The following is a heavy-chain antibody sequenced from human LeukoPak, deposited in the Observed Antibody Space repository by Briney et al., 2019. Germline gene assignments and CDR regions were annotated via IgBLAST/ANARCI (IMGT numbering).Heavy chain of an antibody. CDR1: GGTFSSYA. CDR3: ARDKYLSRILTGLIDY. D-gene: IGHD3-9*01. J-gene: IGHJ4*02. Sequence: GSSVKVSCKASGGTFSSYAISWVRQAPGQGLEWMGWISAYNGNTNYAQKLQGRVTMTTDTSTSTAYMELRSLRSDDTAVYYCARDKYLSRILTGLIDYWGQGTLVTVSS. V-gene: IGHV1-18*01. CDR2: ISAYNGNT.